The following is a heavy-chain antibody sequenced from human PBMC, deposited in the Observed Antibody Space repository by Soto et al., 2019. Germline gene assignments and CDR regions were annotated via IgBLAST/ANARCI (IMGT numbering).Heavy chain of an antibody. CDR3: ATMNGYFEY. J-gene: IGHJ4*02. D-gene: IGHD3-22*01. V-gene: IGHV3-23*01. Sequence: GGSLRLSCADSGFGFSSYSMSCVRQTPGKGLEWVAAITATGARTYYADSVTGRFTRAIDNAKKTHYPERTNPMADHTAMYYCATMNGYFEYGSQGTHLTGSS. CDR2: ITATGART. CDR1: GFGFSSYS.